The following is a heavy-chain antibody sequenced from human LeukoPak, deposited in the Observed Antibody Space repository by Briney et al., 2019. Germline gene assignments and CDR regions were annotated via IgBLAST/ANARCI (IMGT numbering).Heavy chain of an antibody. CDR2: ISTSSSYI. V-gene: IGHV3-21*01. D-gene: IGHD4-17*01. J-gene: IGHJ5*02. CDR1: GFTFSSYA. CDR3: ARDSATVTSTSSWFDP. Sequence: GGSLRLSCAASGFTFSSYAMNWVRQAPGKGLEWVSSISTSSSYIYYADSVKGRFTSSRDNAKNSLYLQMNSLRAEDTAVYYCARDSATVTSTSSWFDPWGQGTLVTVSS.